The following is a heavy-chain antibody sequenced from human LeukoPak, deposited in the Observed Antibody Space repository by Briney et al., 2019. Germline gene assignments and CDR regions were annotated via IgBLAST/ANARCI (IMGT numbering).Heavy chain of an antibody. CDR1: GFTFSTYT. V-gene: IGHV3-21*01. Sequence: GGSLRLSCAASGFTFSTYTMNWVRQAPGKGLEWVSSISSSSSYIYYADSVKRRFTISRDNAKNSLYLQMNSLRAEDTTVYYCARDVVGNLMGAFDIWGQGTMVSVSS. CDR3: ARDVVGNLMGAFDI. D-gene: IGHD1-7*01. CDR2: ISSSSSYI. J-gene: IGHJ3*02.